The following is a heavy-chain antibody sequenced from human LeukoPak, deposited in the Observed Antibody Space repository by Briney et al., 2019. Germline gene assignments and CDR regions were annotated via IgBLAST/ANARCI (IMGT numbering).Heavy chain of an antibody. J-gene: IGHJ4*02. CDR3: TRGGADY. CDR1: GYTFTGYY. CDR2: ITPTSGGT. V-gene: IGHV1-2*06. Sequence: ASVKVSCKTSGYTFTGYYIYWVRQAPGQGLEWMGQITPTSGGTNYAQKFRGRVTMTRDTSITTAYMELSRLTSDDTAVYYCTRGGADYWGQGTLVTVSS. D-gene: IGHD1-26*01.